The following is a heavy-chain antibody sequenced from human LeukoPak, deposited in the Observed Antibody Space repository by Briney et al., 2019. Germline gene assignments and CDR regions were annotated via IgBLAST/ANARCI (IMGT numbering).Heavy chain of an antibody. CDR2: ISAYDGNR. D-gene: IGHD3-22*01. V-gene: IGHV1-18*01. Sequence: ASVKVSCKASGYTFTSYGINWVRLIPGQGLEWMGWISAYDGNRNYAQKVQGGVTMTTDTSTSTAYMELRSLRSDDTAVYYCARGHTLYYESTAYYYFDYWGQGTLVTVSS. J-gene: IGHJ4*02. CDR3: ARGHTLYYESTAYYYFDY. CDR1: GYTFTSYG.